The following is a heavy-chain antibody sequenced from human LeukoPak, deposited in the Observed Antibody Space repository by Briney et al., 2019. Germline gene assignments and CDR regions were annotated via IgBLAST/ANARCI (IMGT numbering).Heavy chain of an antibody. Sequence: SETLSLTCTVAGGSISSDYWSWIRQPPGKGLEWSAYVYYSGSTNYNPSLKSRVTTSVDTSKNQFSLNLSSVTAADTAVYYCARSSYYYDSSGYYTYDYWGQGTLVTVSS. D-gene: IGHD3-22*01. CDR3: ARSSYYYDSSGYYTYDY. CDR1: GGSISSDY. V-gene: IGHV4-59*01. J-gene: IGHJ4*02. CDR2: VYYSGST.